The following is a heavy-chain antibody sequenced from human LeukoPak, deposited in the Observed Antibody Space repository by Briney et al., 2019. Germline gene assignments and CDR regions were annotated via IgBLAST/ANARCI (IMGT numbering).Heavy chain of an antibody. CDR1: GFTFDDYT. J-gene: IGHJ6*03. CDR2: ITWDGGST. D-gene: IGHD3-22*01. V-gene: IGHV3-43*01. CDR3: AKGAIDYYDSSGLTYYYYYMDV. Sequence: PGGSLRLSCAASGFTFDDYTMHWVRQVPGKGLEWVSLITWDGGSTYYADSVKGRFTISRDNSKNSLYLQMNSLRTEDTALYYCAKGAIDYYDSSGLTYYYYYMDVWGKGTTVTVSS.